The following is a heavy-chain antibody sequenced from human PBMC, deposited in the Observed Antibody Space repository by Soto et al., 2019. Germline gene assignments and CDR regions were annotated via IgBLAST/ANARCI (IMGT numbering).Heavy chain of an antibody. D-gene: IGHD2-15*01. CDR1: GGSFSGYY. J-gene: IGHJ6*03. V-gene: IGHV4-34*01. CDR3: ARTVEPGGYCSGGSCYPYYYYYMDV. Sequence: SETLSLTCAVYGGSFSGYYWSWIRQPPGKGLEWIGEINHSGSTNYNPSLKSRVTISVDTSKNQFSLKLSSVTAADTAVYYCARTVEPGGYCSGGSCYPYYYYYMDVWGKGTTVTVSS. CDR2: INHSGST.